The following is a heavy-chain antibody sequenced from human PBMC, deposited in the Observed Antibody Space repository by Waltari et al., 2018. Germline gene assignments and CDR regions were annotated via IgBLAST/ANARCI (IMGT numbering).Heavy chain of an antibody. CDR1: GFTFSGYA. J-gene: IGHJ5*02. CDR3: AREGSGYVALVERWFDP. Sequence: QVQLVESGGGVVQPGGSLRLSCAASGFTFSGYAMPGVRQASGRGLEWVAVVSDDGSNKYYADSVKGRFTIFRDNAKNTLYLQMNSLRAEDTAVYYCAREGSGYVALVERWFDPWGQGTLVTVSS. V-gene: IGHV3-30-3*01. CDR2: VSDDGSNK. D-gene: IGHD1-26*01.